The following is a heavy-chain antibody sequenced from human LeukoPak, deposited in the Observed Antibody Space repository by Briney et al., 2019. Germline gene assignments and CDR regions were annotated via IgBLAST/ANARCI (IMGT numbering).Heavy chain of an antibody. J-gene: IGHJ1*01. CDR2: IKQDGSEK. V-gene: IGHV3-7*01. CDR1: GFTFSSYW. CDR3: ARDRIAVAGMGAFQH. Sequence: GGSLRLSCAASGFTFSSYWMSWVRQAPGKGLEWVGNIKQDGSEKYYVDSVKGRCTISRDNAKNSLYLQMNSLRVEDTAVYYCARDRIAVAGMGAFQHWGQGTLVTVSS. D-gene: IGHD6-19*01.